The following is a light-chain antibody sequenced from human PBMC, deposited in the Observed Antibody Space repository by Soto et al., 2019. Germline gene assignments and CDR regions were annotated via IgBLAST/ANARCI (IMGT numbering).Light chain of an antibody. CDR2: GAS. CDR1: QSVSSSY. J-gene: IGKJ2*01. V-gene: IGKV3-20*01. CDR3: QQYGSSPYT. Sequence: EIVLTQSPRTLSLSPGERATLSCRASQSVSSSYLAWCQQKPGQAPRLLIYGASSRATGIPDRFSGSGSGTDFTLTISRLEPEDFAVYYCQQYGSSPYTFGQGTKLEIK.